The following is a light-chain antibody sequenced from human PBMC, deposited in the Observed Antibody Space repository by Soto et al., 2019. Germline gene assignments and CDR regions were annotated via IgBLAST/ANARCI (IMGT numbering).Light chain of an antibody. CDR3: QQYKNSPT. V-gene: IGKV3-15*01. CDR1: QSVSSN. Sequence: EIVMTQSPATLSVSPGERATLSCRASQSVSSNLAWYQQKLGQAPRLLIYGASTRATGIPARLSGSGSGTEFTLTISSLQSEDFTVYYCQQYKNSPTFGQGTKVEIK. J-gene: IGKJ1*01. CDR2: GAS.